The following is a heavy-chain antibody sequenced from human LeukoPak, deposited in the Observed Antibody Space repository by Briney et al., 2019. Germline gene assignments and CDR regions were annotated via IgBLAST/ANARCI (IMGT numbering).Heavy chain of an antibody. Sequence: GESLKISCKGSGYSFTSYWIGWVRQMPGKGLGWMGIIYPGDSDTRYSPSFQDQVTISADKPISTAYLQWSSLKASDTAMYYCARPRGVTFFDYWGQGTLVTVSS. CDR2: IYPGDSDT. CDR3: ARPRGVTFFDY. D-gene: IGHD3-16*01. CDR1: GYSFTSYW. V-gene: IGHV5-51*01. J-gene: IGHJ4*02.